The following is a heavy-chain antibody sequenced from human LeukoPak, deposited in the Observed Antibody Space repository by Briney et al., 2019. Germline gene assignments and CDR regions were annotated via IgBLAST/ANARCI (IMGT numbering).Heavy chain of an antibody. V-gene: IGHV3-23*01. D-gene: IGHD6-19*01. J-gene: IGHJ4*02. CDR3: AKDVTGSSGPPS. Sequence: GGSLRLSCAASRFTFSSYGMSWVRQAPGKGLEWVSGISGSGGSTYYADSVKGRFTISRDNSKNTLYLQMNSLRAEDTAVYYCAKDVTGSSGPPSWGQGTLVTVSS. CDR1: RFTFSSYG. CDR2: ISGSGGST.